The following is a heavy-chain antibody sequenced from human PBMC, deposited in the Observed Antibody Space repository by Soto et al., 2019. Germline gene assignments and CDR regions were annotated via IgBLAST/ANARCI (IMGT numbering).Heavy chain of an antibody. CDR3: ARGHDSSDRAVDY. CDR2: ISYDGSNK. V-gene: IGHV3-30-3*01. D-gene: IGHD3-22*01. CDR1: GFTFSSYA. Sequence: QVQLVESGGGVVQPGRSLRLSCAASGFTFSSYAMQWVRQAPSKGLEWVAVISYDGSNKYYADSVKGRFTISRDNSKNTLYLQMNSLRAEDTAVYYCARGHDSSDRAVDYWGQGTLVTVSS. J-gene: IGHJ4*02.